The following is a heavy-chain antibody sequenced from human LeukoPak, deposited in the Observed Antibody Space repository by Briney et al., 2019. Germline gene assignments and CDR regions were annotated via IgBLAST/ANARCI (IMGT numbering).Heavy chain of an antibody. CDR2: ISVYNGNT. Sequence: ASVKVSCKASGYTFTSYGISWVRQAPGQGLEWMGWISVYNGNTNYAQKLQGRVTMTTDTSTSTAYMELRSLRSDDTAVYYCAREAYYYDSSGYMLGDYWGQGTLVTVSS. D-gene: IGHD3-22*01. CDR1: GYTFTSYG. V-gene: IGHV1-18*01. CDR3: AREAYYYDSSGYMLGDY. J-gene: IGHJ4*02.